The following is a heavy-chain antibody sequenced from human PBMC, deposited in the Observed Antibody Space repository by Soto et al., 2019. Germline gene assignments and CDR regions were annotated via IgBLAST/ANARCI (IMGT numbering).Heavy chain of an antibody. CDR2: IYPGDSDV. D-gene: IGHD4-4*01. CDR1: GFGFGSFW. V-gene: IGHV5-51*01. CDR3: ARFSSLTTLAN. Sequence: EVQLVQSGAEVKKPGESLKISCQGSGFGFGSFWIAWVRQMPGKGLEWMGIIYPGDSDVRYSPSFQGQVTISADKSTSTAYLQWRRLKASDTAMYFCARFSSLTTLANWGQGTLVSVSS. J-gene: IGHJ1*01.